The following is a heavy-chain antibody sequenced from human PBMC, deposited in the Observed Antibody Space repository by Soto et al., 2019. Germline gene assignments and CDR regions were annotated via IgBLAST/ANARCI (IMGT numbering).Heavy chain of an antibody. CDR1: GFTFSNYG. Sequence: QVQLVESGGGVVQPRRFPRLSCAASGFTFSNYGMHWVRQGPGKGLEWVAVISYDGSNKYYADSVKGRFTISRDNSKNTLYLQMNSLRAEDTAVYYCAKVADGSGSYYRDYWGQGTLVTVSS. V-gene: IGHV3-30*18. CDR2: ISYDGSNK. D-gene: IGHD3-10*01. J-gene: IGHJ4*02. CDR3: AKVADGSGSYYRDY.